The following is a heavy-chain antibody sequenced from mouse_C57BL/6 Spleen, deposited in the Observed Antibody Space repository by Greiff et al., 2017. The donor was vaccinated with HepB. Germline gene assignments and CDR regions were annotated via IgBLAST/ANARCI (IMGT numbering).Heavy chain of an antibody. CDR2: IYPGSGST. CDR3: ARKGLVRRYFDV. Sequence: QVQLQQSGAELVKPGASVKMSCKASGYTFTSYWITWVKQRPGQGLEWIGDIYPGSGSTNYNEKFKSKATLTVDTSSSTAYMQLSSLTSEDSAVYYCARKGLVRRYFDVWGTGTTVTVSS. J-gene: IGHJ1*03. CDR1: GYTFTSYW. V-gene: IGHV1-55*01. D-gene: IGHD2-2*01.